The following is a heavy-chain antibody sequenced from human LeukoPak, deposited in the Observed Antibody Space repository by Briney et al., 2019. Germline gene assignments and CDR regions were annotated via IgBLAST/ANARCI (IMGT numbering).Heavy chain of an antibody. CDR1: GFTSSNYA. D-gene: IGHD3-10*01. Sequence: GGSLRLSCAASGFTSSNYAVHWVRQAPGKGLGWVALISSDGSIKDYADSVKGRFTVSRDNSKNTLFLQMDTLRAEDTAVYYCAKRSGAGRCMDVWGQGTTVTVSS. J-gene: IGHJ6*02. CDR2: ISSDGSIK. V-gene: IGHV3-30*04. CDR3: AKRSGAGRCMDV.